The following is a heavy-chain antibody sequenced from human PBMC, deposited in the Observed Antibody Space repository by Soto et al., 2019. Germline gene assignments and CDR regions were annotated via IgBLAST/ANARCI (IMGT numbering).Heavy chain of an antibody. J-gene: IGHJ6*03. CDR3: ARKGAAASYAHYYMDV. CDR1: GGSISPYY. Sequence: QVQLQESGPGLVKPSETLSLTCTVSGGSISPYYWSWIRQPPGKGLEWIGYVYYSGNTNYNPSLESRVTISVDTSRNRFSVNLTSATAAATAVYYCARKGAAASYAHYYMDVWGRGTAVTVSS. D-gene: IGHD6-13*01. V-gene: IGHV4-59*01. CDR2: VYYSGNT.